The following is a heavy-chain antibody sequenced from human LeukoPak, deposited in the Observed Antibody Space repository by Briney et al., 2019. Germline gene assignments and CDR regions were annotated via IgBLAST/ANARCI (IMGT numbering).Heavy chain of an antibody. CDR2: ICDSGRTI. CDR1: GFTFSDYY. CDR3: ARDRLGDYDHSGYYDK. D-gene: IGHD3-22*01. V-gene: IGHV3-11*01. J-gene: IGHJ4*02. Sequence: PGGSLRLSCADSGFTFSDYYMSWIRQAPGKGLEWVSYICDSGRTIYYADSVKGRFTISRDNAKNSVSLQMNNLGAEDTAVYYCARDRLGDYDHSGYYDKWGQGTLVTVSS.